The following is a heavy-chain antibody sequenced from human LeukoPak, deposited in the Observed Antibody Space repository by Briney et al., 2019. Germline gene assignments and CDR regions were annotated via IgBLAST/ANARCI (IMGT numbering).Heavy chain of an antibody. CDR1: GFTFSSYA. CDR2: ISYDGSNK. J-gene: IGHJ4*02. D-gene: IGHD3-22*01. Sequence: GGSLRLSCAASGFTFSSYAMHWVRQAPGKGLEWVAVISYDGSNKYYADSVKGRSTISRDNSKNTLYLQMNSLRAEDTAVYYCARDSHYYDSSILDYWGQGTLVTVSS. V-gene: IGHV3-30*01. CDR3: ARDSHYYDSSILDY.